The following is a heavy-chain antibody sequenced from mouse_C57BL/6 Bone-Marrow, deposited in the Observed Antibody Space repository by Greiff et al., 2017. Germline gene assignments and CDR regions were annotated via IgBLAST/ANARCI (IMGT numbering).Heavy chain of an antibody. V-gene: IGHV5-4*01. CDR2: ISDGGSYT. D-gene: IGHD3-1*01. CDR1: GFTFSSYA. CDR3: ARDRAARAMDY. J-gene: IGHJ4*01. Sequence: EVKLMESGGGLVKPGGSLKLSCAASGFTFSSYAMSWVRQTPEKRLEWVATISDGGSYTYYPDNVKGRFTISRDNAKNNLYLQMSHLKSEDTAMYYCARDRAARAMDYWGQGTSVTVSS.